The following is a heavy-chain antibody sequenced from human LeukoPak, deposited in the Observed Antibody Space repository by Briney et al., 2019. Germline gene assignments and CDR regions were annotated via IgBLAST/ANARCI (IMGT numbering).Heavy chain of an antibody. Sequence: ASVKETCKCTGYAYTGYHMHWVRQPTGQGLAWMGWINPTSGGTNYAQKFQGRVTMTRDTSISTDYMELSRLTSDDTAVYYCARADYGHYFDYWGQGTLVTVSS. CDR2: INPTSGGT. CDR3: ARADYGHYFDY. D-gene: IGHD4-17*01. V-gene: IGHV1-2*02. CDR1: GYAYTGYH. J-gene: IGHJ4*02.